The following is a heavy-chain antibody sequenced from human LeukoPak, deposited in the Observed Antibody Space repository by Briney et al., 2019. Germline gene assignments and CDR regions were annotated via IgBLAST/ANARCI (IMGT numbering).Heavy chain of an antibody. D-gene: IGHD2-21*01. CDR2: ISYDGYDK. CDR1: GFTFNDYA. Sequence: GGSLRLSCAASGFTFNDYAMYWVRQAPGKGLEWVTLISYDGYDKSYADSVRGRFTISRDNSRNTLYLQMDSLTSEDTAVYYCARDFFPVVDSTWYEIGYWGQGTLVTVSS. J-gene: IGHJ4*02. V-gene: IGHV3-30-3*01. CDR3: ARDFFPVVDSTWYEIGY.